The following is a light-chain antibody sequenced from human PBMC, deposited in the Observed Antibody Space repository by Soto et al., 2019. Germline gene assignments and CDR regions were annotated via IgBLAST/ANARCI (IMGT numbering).Light chain of an antibody. CDR2: DNN. V-gene: IGLV1-51*01. CDR3: ATWDGSLPGEV. Sequence: QAVVTQSPSVSAAPGQKVTISCSGSSSNIGNNYVSWYQQLPGTAPKLLIYDNNKRPSGIPDRFSSSKSGTSGTLDITGLQTGDEADYYCATWDGSLPGEVFGGGTKVTVL. J-gene: IGLJ2*01. CDR1: SSNIGNNY.